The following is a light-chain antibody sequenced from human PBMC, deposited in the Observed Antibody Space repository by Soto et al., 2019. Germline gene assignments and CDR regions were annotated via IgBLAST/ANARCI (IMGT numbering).Light chain of an antibody. J-gene: IGLJ1*01. Sequence: QSVLTQPPSASGTPGQRITISCSGSSSNIQGSDVYWYQQLPGTAPKLLIRKNNQRPSGVPDRFSGSKSGTSASLAISGLRSEDEADYYCAAWDGSLSGYVFGAGTKVTVL. CDR2: KNN. CDR1: SSNIQGSD. V-gene: IGLV1-47*01. CDR3: AAWDGSLSGYV.